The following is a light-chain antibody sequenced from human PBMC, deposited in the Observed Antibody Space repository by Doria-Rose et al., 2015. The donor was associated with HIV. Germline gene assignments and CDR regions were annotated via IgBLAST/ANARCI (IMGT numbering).Light chain of an antibody. J-gene: IGKJ1*01. Sequence: TQSADSLAVSLGERATINCKSSQSVLYRSNNKNNLAWYQQKPGQPPKLLIYWASTRESGVPDRFSGSGSGTEFTLTISSLQAEDVAVYYCQQYDSAPWTFGQGTKVEV. CDR3: QQYDSAPWT. CDR2: WAS. V-gene: IGKV4-1*01. CDR1: QSVLYRSNNKNN.